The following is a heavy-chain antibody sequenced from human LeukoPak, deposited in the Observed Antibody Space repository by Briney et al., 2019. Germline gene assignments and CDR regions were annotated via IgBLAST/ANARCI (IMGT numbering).Heavy chain of an antibody. J-gene: IGHJ5*02. D-gene: IGHD6-19*01. CDR1: GFTFSSYG. CDR2: ISYDGSNK. CDR3: AKDDGVAVAGTGTFDP. V-gene: IGHV3-30*18. Sequence: GRSLRLSCAASGFTFSSYGMHWVRQAPGKGLEWVAVISYDGSNKYYADSVKGRFTISRDNSKNTLYLQMNSLRAEDTAVYYCAKDDGVAVAGTGTFDPWGQGTLVTVSS.